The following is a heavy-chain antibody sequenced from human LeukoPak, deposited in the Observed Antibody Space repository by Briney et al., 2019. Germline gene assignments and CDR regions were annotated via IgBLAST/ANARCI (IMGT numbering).Heavy chain of an antibody. CDR1: GFTFSSYS. Sequence: AGGSLRLSCAASGFTFSSYSMNWVRQAPGKGLEWVSYISSSSSTIYYADSVKGRFTISRDNSKNTLYLQMNSLRSEDTAVYYCARDNSVRDEAWWFNPWGQGTLVTVSS. J-gene: IGHJ5*02. CDR2: ISSSSSTI. V-gene: IGHV3-48*01. CDR3: ARDNSVRDEAWWFNP. D-gene: IGHD5-24*01.